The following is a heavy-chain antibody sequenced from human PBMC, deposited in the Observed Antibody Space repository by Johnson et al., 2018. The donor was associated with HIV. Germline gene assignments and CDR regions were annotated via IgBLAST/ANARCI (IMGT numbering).Heavy chain of an antibody. CDR3: ATPLAHYDSSAYGGGAFDI. Sequence: VQLVESGGGVVQPERSLRLSCAASGFTFSSSGMPWVRQAPGKGLERVAVIWYDGTNEYYEDFVKGRFTISRDNSKNTLYLQMDSLRAEDTAVYYCATPLAHYDSSAYGGGAFDIWDQGTMVTVSS. CDR2: IWYDGTNE. V-gene: IGHV3-33*01. D-gene: IGHD3-22*01. CDR1: GFTFSSSG. J-gene: IGHJ3*02.